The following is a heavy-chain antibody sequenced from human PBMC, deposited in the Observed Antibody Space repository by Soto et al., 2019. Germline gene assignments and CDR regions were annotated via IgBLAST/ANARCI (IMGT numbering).Heavy chain of an antibody. J-gene: IGHJ4*02. V-gene: IGHV3-23*01. Sequence: GVSLRLSCAASGFTFSNFPMSWVRQAPGKGLEWVSVISAINTGTYYADSVKGRFTISRDNSKNTLYLQMNSLRAEDTDIYFCARREAVAGANDYWGQGTLVTVSS. D-gene: IGHD6-19*01. CDR1: GFTFSNFP. CDR3: ARREAVAGANDY. CDR2: ISAINTGT.